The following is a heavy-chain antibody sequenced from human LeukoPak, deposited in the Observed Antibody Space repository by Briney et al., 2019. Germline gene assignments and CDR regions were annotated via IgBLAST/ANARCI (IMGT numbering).Heavy chain of an antibody. V-gene: IGHV4-59*01. D-gene: IGHD1-26*01. J-gene: IGHJ4*02. CDR3: ARDVGATPGYFDY. Sequence: SETLSLTCTVSGGSISSYYWTWIRQPPGKGLEWVGYIYYSGSTYYSGSTNYNPSLKSRVTISVDTSKNQFSLKLSSVTAADTAVYYCARDVGATPGYFDYWGQGTLVTVSS. CDR2: IYYSGSTYYSGST. CDR1: GGSISSYY.